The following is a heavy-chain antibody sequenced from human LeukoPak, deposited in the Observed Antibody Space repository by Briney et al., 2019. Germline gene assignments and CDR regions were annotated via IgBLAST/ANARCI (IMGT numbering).Heavy chain of an antibody. CDR1: GFTFSSYS. CDR2: ISSSSSYI. J-gene: IGHJ4*02. V-gene: IGHV3-21*01. D-gene: IGHD1-26*01. Sequence: TGGSLRLSCAASGFTFSSYSMNWVRQAPGKGLEWVSSISSSSSYIYYADSVKGRFTISRDNAKNSLYLQMNSLRAEDTAVYYCARDHGGKGELAFDYWGQGTLVTVSS. CDR3: ARDHGGKGELAFDY.